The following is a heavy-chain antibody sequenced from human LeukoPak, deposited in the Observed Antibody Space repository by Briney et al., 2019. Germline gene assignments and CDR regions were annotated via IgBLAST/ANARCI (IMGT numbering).Heavy chain of an antibody. CDR3: ARVMRVVVAATRRGYWFDP. CDR2: LNPNSGNT. D-gene: IGHD2-15*01. J-gene: IGHJ5*02. CDR1: GYTFTSYD. V-gene: IGHV1-8*03. Sequence: GASVKVSRKASGYTFTSYDINCVRQATGQGLEWMGWLNPNSGNTGYAQKFQGRVTITRNTSISTAYMELSSLRSEDTAVYYCARVMRVVVAATRRGYWFDPWGQGTLVTVSS.